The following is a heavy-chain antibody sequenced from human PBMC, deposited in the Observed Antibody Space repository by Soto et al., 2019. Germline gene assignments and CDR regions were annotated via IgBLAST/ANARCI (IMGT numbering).Heavy chain of an antibody. CDR1: GVSVRVSD. CDR2: IWYDGSNK. D-gene: IGHD2-8*01. V-gene: IGHV3-33*01. CDR3: ARDVLGYCTDGVSQGGPAPFAY. J-gene: IGHJ4*02. Sequence: RLGCAASGVSVRVSDMSGLRQTPGKGLEWVAVIWYDGSNKYYADSVKGRFTISRDNSKNTLYLQMNSLRAEGTAVYYCARDVLGYCTDGVSQGGPAPFAYLRQRTLVTVSS.